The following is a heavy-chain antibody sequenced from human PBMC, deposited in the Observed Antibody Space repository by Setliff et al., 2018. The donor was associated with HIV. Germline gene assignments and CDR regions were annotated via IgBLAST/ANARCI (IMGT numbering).Heavy chain of an antibody. D-gene: IGHD5-18*01. CDR3: ARDGYSYGFFDY. V-gene: IGHV3-21*01. CDR2: ITSRSSYM. J-gene: IGHJ4*02. Sequence: GESLKISCAASGFTFSSYSMNWVRQAPGKGLEWVSSITSRSSYMYYADSVKGRFTISRDNAKNSLYLQMNSLRAEDTAVYYCARDGYSYGFFDYWGQGTQVTVSS. CDR1: GFTFSSYS.